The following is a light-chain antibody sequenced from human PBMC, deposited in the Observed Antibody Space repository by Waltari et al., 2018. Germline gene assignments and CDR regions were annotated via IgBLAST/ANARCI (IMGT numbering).Light chain of an antibody. V-gene: IGKV3-20*01. CDR1: QSVTGSF. Sequence: EIVLTQSPDTLSLSPGARATLSCRASQSVTGSFLAWYHQKPGQSPRLHIYNTSNRATGIPDRFSGSGSGTHFTLTISRLEPEDFAVYYCQQYGASPSFGGGTKVEVK. CDR3: QQYGASPS. CDR2: NTS. J-gene: IGKJ4*01.